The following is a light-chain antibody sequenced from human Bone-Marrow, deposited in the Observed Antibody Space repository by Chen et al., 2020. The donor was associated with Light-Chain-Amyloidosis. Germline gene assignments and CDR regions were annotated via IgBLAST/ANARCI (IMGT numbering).Light chain of an antibody. Sequence: DVQMIQSPSSVSSFVGDRVTITCRASQSINNYLVWYQQRPGNAPKLLIYTASTLQRGVPSRFSGSGSGTDFTLTISSLQPEDVATYYCQQANNFPLTFGGGTKVEIK. V-gene: IGKV1-12*01. CDR2: TAS. CDR3: QQANNFPLT. CDR1: QSINNY. J-gene: IGKJ4*01.